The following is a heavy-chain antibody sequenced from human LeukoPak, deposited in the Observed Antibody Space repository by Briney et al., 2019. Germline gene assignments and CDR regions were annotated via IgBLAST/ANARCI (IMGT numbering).Heavy chain of an antibody. V-gene: IGHV3-43*01. CDR1: GFTFDDYT. Sequence: GGSPRLSCAASGFTFDDYTMHWVRQVPGKGLQWVSLITWDGGSTFYADSVKGRFTISRDNSKKSLSLQMYGLSTEDTALYYCARERRRVIDYWGQGTLVAVSS. CDR3: ARERRRVIDY. CDR2: ITWDGGST. J-gene: IGHJ4*02. D-gene: IGHD1-26*01.